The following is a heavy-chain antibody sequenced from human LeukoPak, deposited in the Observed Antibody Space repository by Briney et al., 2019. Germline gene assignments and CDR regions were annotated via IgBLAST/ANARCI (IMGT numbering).Heavy chain of an antibody. CDR3: ARGVDYYDSSGTIDY. CDR1: GFTFNDYY. Sequence: GGSLRLSCAASGFTFNDYYMTWIRQAPGKGLEWVSSISGTGMSIYHAGSVKGRFTVSRDNAKNSLYLQMNSLRAEDTAVYYCARGVDYYDSSGTIDYWGQGTLVTVSS. D-gene: IGHD3-22*01. V-gene: IGHV3-11*01. J-gene: IGHJ4*02. CDR2: ISGTGMSI.